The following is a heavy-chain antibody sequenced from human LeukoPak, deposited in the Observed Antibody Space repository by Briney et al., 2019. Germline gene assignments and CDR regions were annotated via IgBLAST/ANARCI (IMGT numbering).Heavy chain of an antibody. D-gene: IGHD3-22*01. J-gene: IGHJ3*02. V-gene: IGHV1-2*02. CDR1: GYTFTGYY. CDR3: AKGYYASRGLDI. Sequence: GASVKVSCKASGYTFTGYYMHWVRQPPGQGLDWMGCINPNRGGTNYAQKLQDRVTMTRDTSISTAYMELSRLRSDDTAVYYCAKGYYASRGLDIWGQGTMVTVSS. CDR2: INPNRGGT.